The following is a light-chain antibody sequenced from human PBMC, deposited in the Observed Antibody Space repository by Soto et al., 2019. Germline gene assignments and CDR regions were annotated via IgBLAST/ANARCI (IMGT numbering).Light chain of an antibody. CDR2: AAS. CDR3: QKYSSVIT. CDR1: QGISNF. Sequence: DIQMTQSPSSLSASVGDRVTITCRASQGISNFLAWYQQKPGKVPKLLISAASTLLSGVPSRFSGSGSGTDFTLTITSRQPEDVATYYCQKYSSVITFGQGTRLEIK. J-gene: IGKJ5*01. V-gene: IGKV1-27*01.